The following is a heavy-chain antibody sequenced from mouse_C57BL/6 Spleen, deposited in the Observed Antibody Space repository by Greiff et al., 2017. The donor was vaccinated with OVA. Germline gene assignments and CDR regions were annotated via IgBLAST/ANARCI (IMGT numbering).Heavy chain of an antibody. CDR3: ARRGGSSYDWYFDV. J-gene: IGHJ1*03. Sequence: QVQLLQPGAELVKPGASVKMSCKASGYTFTSYWITWVKQRPGQGLEWIGDMYPGSGSTNYNEKFKSKATLTVDTSSSTAYMQLSSLTSEDSAVYYCARRGGSSYDWYFDVWGTGTTVTVSS. D-gene: IGHD1-1*01. V-gene: IGHV1-55*01. CDR1: GYTFTSYW. CDR2: MYPGSGST.